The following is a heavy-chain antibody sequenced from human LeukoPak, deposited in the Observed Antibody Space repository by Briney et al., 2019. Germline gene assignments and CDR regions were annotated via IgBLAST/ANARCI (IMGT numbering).Heavy chain of an antibody. Sequence: GGSLRLSCAASGFTFSSYAMSCVRQAPGKGLEWVSAISGSGGSTYYADSVKGRFTISRDNSKNTLYLQMNSLRAEDTAVYYCANTKSGGSGMDVWGQGTTVTVSS. J-gene: IGHJ6*02. CDR1: GFTFSSYA. D-gene: IGHD2-15*01. CDR2: ISGSGGST. CDR3: ANTKSGGSGMDV. V-gene: IGHV3-23*01.